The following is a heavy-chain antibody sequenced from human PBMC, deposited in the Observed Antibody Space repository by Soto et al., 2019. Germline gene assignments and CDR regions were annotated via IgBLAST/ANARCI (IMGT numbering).Heavy chain of an antibody. CDR1: GASVDSAGYF. V-gene: IGHV4-31*03. CDR3: ARGTGLSYTYGIDD. J-gene: IGHJ6*02. D-gene: IGHD5-18*01. Sequence: PSETLSLTCTVSGASVDSAGYFWTWIRQRPGKGLEWIGHINYSGSTDHTPSLRSRLMVSIDTSKNQFSLKLNSVTAADTAIYYCARGTGLSYTYGIDDWGQGTTVTVSS. CDR2: INYSGST.